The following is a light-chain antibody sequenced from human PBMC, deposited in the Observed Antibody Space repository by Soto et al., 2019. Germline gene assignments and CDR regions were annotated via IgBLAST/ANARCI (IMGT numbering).Light chain of an antibody. V-gene: IGLV1-51*01. CDR1: DSNIGKDS. CDR2: DNN. Sequence: QSALTQPPSVSAAPGQSVTISCSGGDSNIGKDSVSWYQQRPGSAPKLVIYDNNKRPSGIPDRFSGSKSGTSATLGITGLQTGDEADYFCGTWDSSLRNGVFGGGTKLTVL. CDR3: GTWDSSLRNGV. J-gene: IGLJ3*02.